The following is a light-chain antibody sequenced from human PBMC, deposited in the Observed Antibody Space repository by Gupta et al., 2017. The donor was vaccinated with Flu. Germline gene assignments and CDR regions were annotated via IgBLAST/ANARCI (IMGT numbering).Light chain of an antibody. CDR3: QSAGSTDTYVV. J-gene: IGLJ2*01. CDR2: KDS. Sequence: SYELTQPPSVSLSRGQTARTTCSGATLPNQYADGYQQKPCQAPVVVIDKDSERPSGIPERFSGSSSRTKVTLTISGVEAEDEADYYCQSAGSTDTYVVVGGGTKLTVL. V-gene: IGLV3-25*02. CDR1: TLPNQY.